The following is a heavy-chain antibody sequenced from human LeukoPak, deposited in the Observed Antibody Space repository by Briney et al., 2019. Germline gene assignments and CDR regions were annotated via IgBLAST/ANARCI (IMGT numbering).Heavy chain of an antibody. CDR2: ISSSSTI. Sequence: PGGSLRLSCAASGFTFSSYSMNWVRQAPGKGLEWVSYISSSSTIYYADSVKGRFTISRDNAKNSLYLQMNSLRAEDTAVYYCAREASGSYDRWGQGTLVTVSS. V-gene: IGHV3-48*01. D-gene: IGHD1-26*01. CDR3: AREASGSYDR. J-gene: IGHJ4*02. CDR1: GFTFSSYS.